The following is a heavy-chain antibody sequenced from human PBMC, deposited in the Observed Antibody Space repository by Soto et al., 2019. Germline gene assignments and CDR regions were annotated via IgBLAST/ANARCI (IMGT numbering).Heavy chain of an antibody. V-gene: IGHV1-18*01. CDR3: ARRQYNNFWSGPVLDY. D-gene: IGHD3-3*01. Sequence: ASVKVSCKASVYTFTSYGISWVRQAPGQGLEWMGWISAYNGNTNYAQKLQGRVTMTTDTSTSTAYMELRSLRSDDTGVYYCARRQYNNFWSGPVLDYWAQGTLVPVSS. CDR1: VYTFTSYG. CDR2: ISAYNGNT. J-gene: IGHJ4*02.